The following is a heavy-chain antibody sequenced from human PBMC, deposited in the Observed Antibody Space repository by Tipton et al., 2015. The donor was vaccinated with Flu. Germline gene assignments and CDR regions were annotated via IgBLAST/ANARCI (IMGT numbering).Heavy chain of an antibody. CDR1: GGSITNYY. Sequence: TLSLTCTVSGGSITNYYWSWIRQPAGKGLEWIGRIYTSGSTNYNPSLKSRVTMSVDTSKNQFSLKLSFVTAADTAVYYCARGFNYNGWHYFDYWGQGTLVTVSS. J-gene: IGHJ4*02. V-gene: IGHV4-4*07. D-gene: IGHD3-10*01. CDR3: ARGFNYNGWHYFDY. CDR2: IYTSGST.